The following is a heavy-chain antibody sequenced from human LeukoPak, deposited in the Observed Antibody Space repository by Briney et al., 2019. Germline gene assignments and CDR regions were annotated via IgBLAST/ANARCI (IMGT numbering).Heavy chain of an antibody. Sequence: GGSLRLSCAASGFSISSHWMRWLRQAPGKGLEWVANIKADGSQQYYVDSVRGRFTITRDNAENSLYLQMNSLRAEDTAVYYCTRNSLDYWGLGTLVTVSS. CDR2: IKADGSQQ. V-gene: IGHV3-7*03. J-gene: IGHJ4*02. CDR1: GFSISSHW. CDR3: TRNSLDY.